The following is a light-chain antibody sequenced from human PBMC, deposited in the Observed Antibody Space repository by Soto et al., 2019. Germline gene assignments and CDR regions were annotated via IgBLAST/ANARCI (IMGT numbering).Light chain of an antibody. V-gene: IGLV1-44*01. CDR2: SND. J-gene: IGLJ2*01. Sequence: QAVVTQATSASGTPGQRVTISCSGSSSNIGSNTVSWYQQVPGTAPKLLIYSNDQRPSGVPDRFSGSKSGTSASLAIGGLQSEDEADYYCAAWDGSLNGWVFGGGTQLTVL. CDR3: AAWDGSLNGWV. CDR1: SSNIGSNT.